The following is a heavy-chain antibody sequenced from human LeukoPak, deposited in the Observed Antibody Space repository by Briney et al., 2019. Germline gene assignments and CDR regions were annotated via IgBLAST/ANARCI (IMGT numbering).Heavy chain of an antibody. V-gene: IGHV1-2*02. CDR1: GYTFTGYY. Sequence: ASVKVSCKASGYTFTGYYMHWVRQAPGQGLEWMGWINPNSGGTNYEQKFQGRVTMTRDTSISTAYMELSRLRSDDTAVYYCARDREWELLCYFDYWGQGTLVPASS. CDR3: ARDREWELLCYFDY. CDR2: INPNSGGT. D-gene: IGHD1-26*01. J-gene: IGHJ4*02.